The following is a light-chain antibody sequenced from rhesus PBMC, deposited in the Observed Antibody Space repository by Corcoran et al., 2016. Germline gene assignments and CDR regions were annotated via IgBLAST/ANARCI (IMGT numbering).Light chain of an antibody. CDR3: LQHNSYPLT. J-gene: IGKJ4*01. CDR2: DAS. V-gene: IGKV1-28*03. Sequence: DIQMTQSPSSLSASVGDTVTITCRASQGLSSYLNWFQQKPGKAPKLLIYDASSLESGVPSRFSGSGSGTDFTRTISSLQPEDFAAYYCLQHNSYPLTFGGGTKVEIK. CDR1: QGLSSY.